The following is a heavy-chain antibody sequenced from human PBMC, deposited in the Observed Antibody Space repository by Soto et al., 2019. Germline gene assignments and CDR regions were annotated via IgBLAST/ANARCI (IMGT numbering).Heavy chain of an antibody. V-gene: IGHV1-18*01. CDR2: ISCYNGKT. CDR3: ARDAPPPELRFLEWHNYDYNGMDV. Sequence: QVQVVQSGDEVKETGASVRVSCKTSGYSFTAYGISWVRQAPGQGLEWMGWISCYNGKTKYAQKVQGRVTMTTHTYTSTAYMEVRSLRSDDTAIYYCARDAPPPELRFLEWHNYDYNGMDVWGQGTTVTVSS. J-gene: IGHJ6*02. CDR1: GYSFTAYG. D-gene: IGHD3-3*01.